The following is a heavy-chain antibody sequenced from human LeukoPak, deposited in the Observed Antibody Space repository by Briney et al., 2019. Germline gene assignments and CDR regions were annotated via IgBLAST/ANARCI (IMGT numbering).Heavy chain of an antibody. CDR3: ARDGGIQLWSPYYYYYMDV. Sequence: SVKVSCKASGGTFSSYAISWVRQAPGQGLEWMGRIIPILGIANYAQKFQGRVTITADKSTSTAYMELSSLRSEDTAVYYCARDGGIQLWSPYYYYYMDVWGKGTTVTVSS. D-gene: IGHD5-18*01. V-gene: IGHV1-69*04. CDR1: GGTFSSYA. J-gene: IGHJ6*03. CDR2: IIPILGIA.